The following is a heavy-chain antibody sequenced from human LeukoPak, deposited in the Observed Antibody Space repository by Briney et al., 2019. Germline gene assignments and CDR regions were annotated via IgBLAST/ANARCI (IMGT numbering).Heavy chain of an antibody. CDR3: ARSPGDYGDYFDY. J-gene: IGHJ4*02. D-gene: IGHD4-17*01. CDR1: GGSISSSTYY. Sequence: SETLSLTCTVSGGSISSSTYYWGWIRQPPGKGLEWIGSIYYTGSTYYNPSLKSRVTISVDTSKNQFSLKLSSVTAADTAVYYCARSPGDYGDYFDYWGQGTLVTVSS. CDR2: IYYTGST. V-gene: IGHV4-39*01.